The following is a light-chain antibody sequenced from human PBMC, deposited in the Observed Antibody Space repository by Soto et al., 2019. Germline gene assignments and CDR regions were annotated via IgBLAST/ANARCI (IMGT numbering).Light chain of an antibody. CDR3: QQYSTSDRT. CDR1: QNINNSY. J-gene: IGKJ1*01. V-gene: IGKV3-20*01. CDR2: GAS. Sequence: EIVLTQSPGTLSLSPGERGTLSCRASQNINNSYLAWYQQKPGQAPRLLTYGASRRATGIPDRFSGSGSGTDFTLTISRLEPEDFAVYYCQQYSTSDRTFGQGTKVDI.